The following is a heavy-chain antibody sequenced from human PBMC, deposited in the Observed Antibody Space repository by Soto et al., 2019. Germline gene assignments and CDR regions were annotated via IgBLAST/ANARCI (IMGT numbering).Heavy chain of an antibody. V-gene: IGHV1-18*01. Sequence: ASVKVSCKASGYTFTSYGISWVRQAPGQGLEWMGWISAYIGNTNYAQKLQGRVTMTTDTSTSTAYMELRSLRSDDTAVYYCARVYDYGDYYRLFDYWGQGTLVTVSS. J-gene: IGHJ4*02. CDR1: GYTFTSYG. CDR3: ARVYDYGDYYRLFDY. CDR2: ISAYIGNT. D-gene: IGHD4-17*01.